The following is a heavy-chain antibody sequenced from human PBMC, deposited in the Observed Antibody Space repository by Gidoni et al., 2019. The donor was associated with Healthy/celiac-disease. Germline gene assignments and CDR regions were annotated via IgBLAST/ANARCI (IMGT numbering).Heavy chain of an antibody. V-gene: IGHV1-69*01. D-gene: IGHD2-2*01. Sequence: QVQLVQSVAEVKKPGSSVQVSCKASGGTFSSYAICWVRQAPGQGLEWMGGIIPIFGTANYAQKFQGRVTITADESTSTAYMELSSLRSEDTAVYYCARPTDCSSTSCSYYYYGMDVWGQGTTVTVSS. J-gene: IGHJ6*02. CDR3: ARPTDCSSTSCSYYYYGMDV. CDR1: GGTFSSYA. CDR2: IIPIFGTA.